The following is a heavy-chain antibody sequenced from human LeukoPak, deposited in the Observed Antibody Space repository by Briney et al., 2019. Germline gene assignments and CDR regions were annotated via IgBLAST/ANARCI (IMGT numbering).Heavy chain of an antibody. J-gene: IGHJ1*01. V-gene: IGHV3-30*07. Sequence: GGSLRLSCAASGFTFRSHAMNWVRQAPGKGLEWVAVSNDGSNKYYADSVKGRFTISRDNSKNTLYLQMNSLRAEDTAVYYCAKDRYDYVWGSYLYFQHWGQGTLVTVSS. CDR2: SNDGSNK. CDR1: GFTFRSHA. D-gene: IGHD3-16*02. CDR3: AKDRYDYVWGSYLYFQH.